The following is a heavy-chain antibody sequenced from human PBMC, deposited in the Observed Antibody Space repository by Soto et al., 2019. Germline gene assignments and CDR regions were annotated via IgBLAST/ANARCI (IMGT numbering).Heavy chain of an antibody. CDR3: ARPHYDSSGYSAIDY. Sequence: GESLKISCKGSGYSFTSYWIGWVRQMPGKGLEWMGIIYPGDSDSRYSLPFQGQVTISADQSISTAYLQGSSLKASDTAMYSCARPHYDSSGYSAIDYWGEGSLVSV. V-gene: IGHV5-51*01. CDR2: IYPGDSDS. D-gene: IGHD3-22*01. J-gene: IGHJ4*02. CDR1: GYSFTSYW.